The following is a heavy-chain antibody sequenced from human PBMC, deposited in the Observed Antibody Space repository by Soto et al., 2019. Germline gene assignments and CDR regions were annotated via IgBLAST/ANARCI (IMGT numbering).Heavy chain of an antibody. CDR1: GYTFTGYY. CDR3: ARGPLTIFPRSVVYYYYYGMDV. CDR2: INPNSGGT. D-gene: IGHD3-3*01. Sequence: QVQLVQSGAEVKKPGASVKVSCKASGYTFTGYYMHWVRQAPGQGLEWMGWINPNSGGTNYAQKCQGRVTMSRATSISTAYMELSRLRSDDTAVYYCARGPLTIFPRSVVYYYYYGMDVWGQGTTVTVSS. J-gene: IGHJ6*02. V-gene: IGHV1-2*02.